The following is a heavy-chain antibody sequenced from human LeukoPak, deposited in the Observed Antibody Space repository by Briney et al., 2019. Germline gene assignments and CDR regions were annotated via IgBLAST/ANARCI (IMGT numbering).Heavy chain of an antibody. CDR3: ASLPTRGYYDILTGRNWFDP. CDR2: IYYSGST. Sequence: SETPSPTCTVSGGSISSSSYYWGWIRQPPGKGLEGIGGIYYSGSTYYNPSLKSRVTISVDTSKNQFSLKLSSVTAADTAVYYCASLPTRGYYDILTGRNWFDPWGQGTLVTVSS. V-gene: IGHV4-39*01. D-gene: IGHD3-9*01. CDR1: GGSISSSSYY. J-gene: IGHJ5*02.